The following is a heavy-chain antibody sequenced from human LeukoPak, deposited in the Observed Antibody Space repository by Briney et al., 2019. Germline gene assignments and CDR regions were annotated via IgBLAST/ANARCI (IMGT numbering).Heavy chain of an antibody. CDR2: LSGSGAYT. Sequence: GGSLRLSCAASGSTFSSYSMSWVRQAPGKGLEWVPVLSGSGAYTYYADSVQGRFTISRHNSQNTLYLQINYLRADGTAVYYCAKEAQVSGSYPNWFDPWGQGTLVTVSS. D-gene: IGHD3-10*01. CDR3: AKEAQVSGSYPNWFDP. CDR1: GSTFSSYS. V-gene: IGHV3-23*01. J-gene: IGHJ5*02.